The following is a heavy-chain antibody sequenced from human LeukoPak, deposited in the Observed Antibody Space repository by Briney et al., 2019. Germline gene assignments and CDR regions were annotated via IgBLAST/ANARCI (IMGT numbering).Heavy chain of an antibody. D-gene: IGHD6-13*01. CDR2: IYYSGST. CDR3: ARERIAELVDY. V-gene: IGHV4-30-4*01. Sequence: SETLSLTCTVSGGSISSGDYYWSWIRQPPGKGLEWIGYIYYSGSTYYNPSLKSRVTISVDTSKNQLSLKLSSVTAADTAVYYCARERIAELVDYWGQGTLVTVSS. CDR1: GGSISSGDYY. J-gene: IGHJ4*02.